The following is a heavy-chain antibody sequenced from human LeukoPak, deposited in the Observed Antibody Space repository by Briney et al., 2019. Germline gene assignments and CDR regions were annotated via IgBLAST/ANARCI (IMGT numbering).Heavy chain of an antibody. D-gene: IGHD3-22*01. J-gene: IGHJ4*02. Sequence: PGGSLRLSCAASEFSVGSNYMTWVRQAPGKGLEWVSAISGSGGSTYYADSVKGRFTISRDNSKNTLYLQMNSLRAEDTAVYYCAKDHSRYYDSSDFDYWGQGTLVTVSS. CDR2: ISGSGGST. CDR1: EFSVGSNY. CDR3: AKDHSRYYDSSDFDY. V-gene: IGHV3-23*01.